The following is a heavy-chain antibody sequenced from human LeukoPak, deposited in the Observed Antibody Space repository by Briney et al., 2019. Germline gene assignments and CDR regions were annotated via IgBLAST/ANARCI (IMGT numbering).Heavy chain of an antibody. Sequence: SETLSLTCTVSGGSISSSSYYWGWIRQPPGKGLEWIGSIYYSGSTYYNPSLKSRVTISVDTSKNQLSLNLNSVTAADTAVYYCARSGTYYNNWFDPWGQGTLVIVSS. CDR3: ARSGTYYNNWFDP. J-gene: IGHJ5*02. CDR2: IYYSGST. D-gene: IGHD3-10*01. CDR1: GGSISSSSYY. V-gene: IGHV4-39*07.